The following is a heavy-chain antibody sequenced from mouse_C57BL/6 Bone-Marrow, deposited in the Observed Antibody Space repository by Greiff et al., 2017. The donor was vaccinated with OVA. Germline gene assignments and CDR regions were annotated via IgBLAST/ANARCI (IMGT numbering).Heavy chain of an antibody. CDR2: IDPSDSAT. Sequence: QVQLQQPGAELVKPGASVKLSCKASGYTFTSYWMQWVKQRPGQGLEWIGEIDPSDSATNYNQKFKGKATLTVDTSSSTAYMQLSSLTSADSAVYYCARRGIYYGYDVWLAYWGRGTRVSVSA. CDR1: GYTFTSYW. V-gene: IGHV1-50*01. D-gene: IGHD2-2*01. CDR3: ARRGIYYGYDVWLAY. J-gene: IGHJ3*01.